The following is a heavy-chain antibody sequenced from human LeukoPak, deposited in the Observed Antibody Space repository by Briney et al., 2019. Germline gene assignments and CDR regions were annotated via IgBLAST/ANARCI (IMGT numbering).Heavy chain of an antibody. CDR3: ARMDGYNRILDY. J-gene: IGHJ4*02. V-gene: IGHV1-69*05. CDR1: GGTFSSYA. D-gene: IGHD5-24*01. CDR2: IIPIFGTA. Sequence: SVKVSCKASGGTFSSYAISWVRQAPGQGLEWMGGIIPIFGTANYAQKFQGRVTITTDESTSTAYMELSSLRSEDTAVYYCARMDGYNRILDYWGQGTLVTVSS.